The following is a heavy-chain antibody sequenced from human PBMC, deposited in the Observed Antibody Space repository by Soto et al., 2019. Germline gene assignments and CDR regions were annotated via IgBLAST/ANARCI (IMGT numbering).Heavy chain of an antibody. V-gene: IGHV4-31*03. Sequence: QVQLQESGPGLVKPSQTLSLTCTVSGGSISSGGYYWSWIRQHPGKGLEWIGYIYYSGSTSYNPSLKSRVTISVDTSKNQFSLKLSSVTAADTAVYYCARYDILTGYYNFDYWGQGTLVTVSS. J-gene: IGHJ4*02. D-gene: IGHD3-9*01. CDR1: GGSISSGGYY. CDR2: IYYSGST. CDR3: ARYDILTGYYNFDY.